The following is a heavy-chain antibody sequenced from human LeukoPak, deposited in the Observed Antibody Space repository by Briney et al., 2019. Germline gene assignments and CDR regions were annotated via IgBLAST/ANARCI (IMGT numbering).Heavy chain of an antibody. D-gene: IGHD1-26*01. CDR2: ISGSGDTT. J-gene: IGHJ4*02. CDR1: GFTFSSYA. V-gene: IGHV3-23*01. Sequence: GGSLRLSCAASGFTFSSYAMNWVRQAPGKGLEWVSFISGSGDTTYYADSVKGRFTISRDSSKNTLYLQMNSLRAEDTAVYYCARAGSSDYWGQGTLVTVSS. CDR3: ARAGSSDY.